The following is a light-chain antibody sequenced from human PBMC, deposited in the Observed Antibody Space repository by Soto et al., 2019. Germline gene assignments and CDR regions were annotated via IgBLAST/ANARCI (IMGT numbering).Light chain of an antibody. CDR2: SAS. CDR1: QGITNY. J-gene: IGKJ1*01. V-gene: IGKV1-27*01. Sequence: DIQVTQSPSSLSASVGDSVTVTCRASQGITNYLAWYQQKPGKAPKLLIYSASTLQSGVPSRFSGSGSGTDFTLTISSLQPEDVATYYCLKYNSAPRTFGQGTKVDIK. CDR3: LKYNSAPRT.